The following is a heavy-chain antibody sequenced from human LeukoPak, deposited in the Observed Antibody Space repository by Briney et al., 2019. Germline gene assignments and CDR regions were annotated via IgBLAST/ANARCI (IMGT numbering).Heavy chain of an antibody. CDR2: INPNSGGT. CDR1: GYTFTGYY. D-gene: IGHD6-13*01. V-gene: IGHV1-2*02. CDR3: ARGGGTIAGTGIPFDY. Sequence: ASVKVSCKASGYTFTGYYLHWVRQAPGQGLEWMGWINPNSGGTKYAQKFQGRVTMTRDTSISTAYKELSSLTSDDTAVYYCARGGGTIAGTGIPFDYWGQGTLVTVSS. J-gene: IGHJ4*02.